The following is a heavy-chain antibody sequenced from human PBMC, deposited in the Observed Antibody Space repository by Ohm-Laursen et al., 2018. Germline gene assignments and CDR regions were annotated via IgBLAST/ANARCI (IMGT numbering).Heavy chain of an antibody. Sequence: SLRLSCSASGFTFSNHNMNWVRQAPGKGLEWISYISGGSDTVHYSDSVKGRFTISRDNAKASLYLQMNSLRAEDTAVYYCARETPMIPFDYWGQGTLVTVSS. D-gene: IGHD3-16*01. J-gene: IGHJ4*02. CDR1: GFTFSNHN. CDR3: ARETPMIPFDY. CDR2: ISGGSDTV. V-gene: IGHV3-48*01.